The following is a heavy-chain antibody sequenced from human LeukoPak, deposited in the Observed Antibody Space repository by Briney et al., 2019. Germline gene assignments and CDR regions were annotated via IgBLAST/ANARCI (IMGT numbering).Heavy chain of an antibody. CDR2: ISGSGGST. D-gene: IGHD2-15*01. CDR3: AKDKGKVVVAVATQDYYYGMDV. Sequence: GGSLRLSCAASGFTFSSYAMSWVRQAPGKGLEWVSAISGSGGSTYYADSVKGRFTISRDNSKNTLYLQIHSLRAEDTALYYCAKDKGKVVVAVATQDYYYGMDVWGQGTTVTVSS. V-gene: IGHV3-23*01. CDR1: GFTFSSYA. J-gene: IGHJ6*02.